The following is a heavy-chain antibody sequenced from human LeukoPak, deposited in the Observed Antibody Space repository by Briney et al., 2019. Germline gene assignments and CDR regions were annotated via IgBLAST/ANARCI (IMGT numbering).Heavy chain of an antibody. CDR3: AKAKYSSSSAAPDY. CDR2: ISYDGSNK. Sequence: GGSLRLSCAASGFTVSSNYMSWVRQAPGKGLEWVAVISYDGSNKYYADSVKGRFTISRDNAKNSLYLQMNSLRAEDMALYYCAKAKYSSSSAAPDYWGQGTLVTVSS. D-gene: IGHD6-6*01. V-gene: IGHV3-30*18. J-gene: IGHJ4*02. CDR1: GFTVSSNY.